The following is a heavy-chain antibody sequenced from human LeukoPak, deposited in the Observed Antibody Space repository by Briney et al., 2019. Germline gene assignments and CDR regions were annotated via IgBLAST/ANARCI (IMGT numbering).Heavy chain of an antibody. CDR1: GGSLSGFF. Sequence: SETLSLTCTVSGGSLSGFFWSWIRQSPGKGLEYIGYIYYSGTTDYNPTLKSRVSMSVDTSKNQFFLTLTSVTAADTAIYYCARVGYGSGSWGWFDPWGQGTLVTVSS. J-gene: IGHJ5*02. CDR2: IYYSGTT. V-gene: IGHV4-59*01. D-gene: IGHD3-10*01. CDR3: ARVGYGSGSWGWFDP.